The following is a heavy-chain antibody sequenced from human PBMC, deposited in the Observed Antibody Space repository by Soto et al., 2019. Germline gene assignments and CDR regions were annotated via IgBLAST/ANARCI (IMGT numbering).Heavy chain of an antibody. J-gene: IGHJ4*02. CDR1: GFTVSSNY. CDR2: IYSGGST. Sequence: GGSLRLSCAASGFTVSSNYMSWVRQAPGKGLEWVSVIYSGGSTYYADSVKGRFTISRDNSKNTLYLQMNSLRAEDTAVYYCARVMGYSYGPPYYFDYWGQGTLVTVSS. V-gene: IGHV3-53*01. CDR3: ARVMGYSYGPPYYFDY. D-gene: IGHD5-18*01.